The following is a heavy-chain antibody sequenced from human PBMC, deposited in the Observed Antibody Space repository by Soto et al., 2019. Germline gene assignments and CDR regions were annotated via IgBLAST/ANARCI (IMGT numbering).Heavy chain of an antibody. CDR2: IYYSGST. V-gene: IGHV4-39*01. D-gene: IGHD4-17*01. J-gene: IGHJ6*02. Sequence: SETLSLTCTVSGGSISSSSYYWGWIRQPPGKGLEWIGSIYYSGSTYYNPSPKSRVTISVDTSKNQFSLKLSSVTAADTAVYYCARQDGDYYYYYYGMDVWGQGTTVTVSS. CDR1: GGSISSSSYY. CDR3: ARQDGDYYYYYYGMDV.